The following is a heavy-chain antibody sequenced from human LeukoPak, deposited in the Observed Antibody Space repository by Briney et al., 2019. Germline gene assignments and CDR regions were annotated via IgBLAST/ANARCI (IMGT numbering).Heavy chain of an antibody. CDR1: GYSFTSYW. J-gene: IGHJ4*02. D-gene: IGHD6-13*01. V-gene: IGHV5-51*01. CDR3: ARLSIAAAGTFDY. Sequence: SGESLKISCKGSGYSFTSYWIGWVCQMPGKGLEWMGIIYPGDSDTRYSPSFQGQVTITADKSIGTAYLQWSSLKASDTAMYYCARLSIAAAGTFDYWGQGTLVTVSS. CDR2: IYPGDSDT.